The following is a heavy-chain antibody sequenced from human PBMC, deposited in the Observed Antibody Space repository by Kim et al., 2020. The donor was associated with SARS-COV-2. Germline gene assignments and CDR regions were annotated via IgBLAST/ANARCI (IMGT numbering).Heavy chain of an antibody. J-gene: IGHJ4*02. CDR2: IYSGGST. D-gene: IGHD6-19*01. CDR3: ARESRYSSGWYFDY. CDR1: GFTVSSNY. Sequence: GGSLRLSCAASGFTVSSNYMSWVRQAPGKGLEWVSVIYSGGSTYYADSVKGRFTISRDNSKNTLYLQMNSLRAEDTAVYYCARESRYSSGWYFDYWGQGTLVTVSS. V-gene: IGHV3-53*01.